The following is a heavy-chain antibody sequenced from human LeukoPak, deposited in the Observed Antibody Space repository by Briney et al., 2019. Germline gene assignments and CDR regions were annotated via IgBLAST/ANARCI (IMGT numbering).Heavy chain of an antibody. D-gene: IGHD6-25*01. J-gene: IGHJ4*02. CDR1: GYTFTAYY. Sequence: GASVKVSCKTSGYTFTAYYMHWVRQAPGQGLEWMGWINPNDGGTNYAQKFQGRVTMTRDTSISTAYMELSRLRSDDTAVYYCARAPWAATGVLEYYFDYWGQGALVTVSS. CDR2: INPNDGGT. V-gene: IGHV1-2*02. CDR3: ARAPWAATGVLEYYFDY.